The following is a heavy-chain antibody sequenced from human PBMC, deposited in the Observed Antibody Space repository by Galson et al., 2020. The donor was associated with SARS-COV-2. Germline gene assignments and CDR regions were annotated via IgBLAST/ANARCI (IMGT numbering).Heavy chain of an antibody. CDR2: ISGSGGRT. D-gene: IGHD2-21*02. J-gene: IGHJ2*01. Sequence: GGSLRLSCAASGFTFSSYAMSWVRQAPGKGLEWVSAISGSGGRTYYADSEKGRFTISRDNSKNTLYLQMNSLRAEDTAVDYCAKLGGYFWYVDLWGRGTLVTVSS. CDR1: GFTFSSYA. CDR3: AKLGGYFWYVDL. V-gene: IGHV3-23*01.